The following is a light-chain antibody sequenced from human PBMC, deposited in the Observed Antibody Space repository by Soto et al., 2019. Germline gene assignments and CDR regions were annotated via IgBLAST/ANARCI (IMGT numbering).Light chain of an antibody. CDR1: QPVGRN. V-gene: IGKV3-15*01. J-gene: IGKJ2*01. CDR3: QQYINWPYT. Sequence: EMVMTQSPATRSVSPGERVTLSCRASQPVGRNFAWYRQRPGQSPTLLIYGASTRATDIPPRFSGSGSGTNCTLTISSLQYEDFAVYYCQQYINWPYTFGQGTKLEMK. CDR2: GAS.